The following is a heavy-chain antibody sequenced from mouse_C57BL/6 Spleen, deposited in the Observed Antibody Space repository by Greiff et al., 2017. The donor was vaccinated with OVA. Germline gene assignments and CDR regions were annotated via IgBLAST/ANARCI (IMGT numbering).Heavy chain of an antibody. CDR1: GFTFSDYG. CDR2: ISSGSSTI. D-gene: IGHD2-4*01. V-gene: IGHV5-17*01. J-gene: IGHJ4*01. CDR3: ARREGLHAMDY. Sequence: EVQVVESGGGLVKPGGSLKLSCAASGFTFSDYGMHWVRQAPEKGLEWVAYISSGSSTIYYADTVKGRFTISRDNAKNTLFLQMTSLRSEDTAMYYCARREGLHAMDYWGQGTSVTVSS.